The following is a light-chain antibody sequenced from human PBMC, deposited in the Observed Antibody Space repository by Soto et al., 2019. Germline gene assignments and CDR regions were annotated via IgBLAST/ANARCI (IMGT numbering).Light chain of an antibody. CDR2: AAS. CDR3: QQYYSYPWT. V-gene: IGKV1-8*01. J-gene: IGKJ1*01. Sequence: AIRMTQSPSSFSASTGDRVTITCRASQGIISYLAWYQQKPGKAPKLLLYAASTLQSGVPSRFSGSGSGTDFTLTISCLQSEDFATYYCQQYYSYPWTFGQGTKVEIK. CDR1: QGIISY.